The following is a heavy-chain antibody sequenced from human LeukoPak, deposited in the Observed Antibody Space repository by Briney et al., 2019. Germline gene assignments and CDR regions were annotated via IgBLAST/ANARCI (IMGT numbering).Heavy chain of an antibody. Sequence: PGGSLRLSCAASGFTFSSYGMHWVRQAPGKGLEWVAVISYDGSNKYYADSVKGRFTISRDNSKNTLYLQMNSLRAEDTAVYYCAKEVGYCNSATCYAYFDYWGQGALVTVSS. D-gene: IGHD2-2*01. V-gene: IGHV3-30*18. J-gene: IGHJ4*02. CDR1: GFTFSSYG. CDR3: AKEVGYCNSATCYAYFDY. CDR2: ISYDGSNK.